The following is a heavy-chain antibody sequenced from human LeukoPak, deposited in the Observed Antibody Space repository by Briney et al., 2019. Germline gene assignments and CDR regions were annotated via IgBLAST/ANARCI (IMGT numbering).Heavy chain of an antibody. D-gene: IGHD3-22*01. Sequence: SETLSLTCTVSGGSISSSSSYWGWIRQPPGKGLEWIGYIYYSGSTYYNPSLKSRVTISVDTSKNQFSLKLSSVTAADTAVYYCARCGVISYYFDYWGQGTLVTVSS. J-gene: IGHJ4*02. CDR3: ARCGVISYYFDY. CDR1: GGSISSSSSY. CDR2: IYYSGST. V-gene: IGHV4-30-4*08.